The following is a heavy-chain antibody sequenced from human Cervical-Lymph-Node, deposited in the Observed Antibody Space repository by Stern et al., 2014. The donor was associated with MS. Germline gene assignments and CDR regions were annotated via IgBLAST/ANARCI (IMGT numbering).Heavy chain of an antibody. CDR1: GLTFSTSF. CDR2: MDGDGSIR. D-gene: IGHD6-6*01. V-gene: IGHV3-74*02. J-gene: IGHJ4*02. Sequence: EEQLEESGGGLVQPGGSLRLSCEASGLTFSTSFMHWVRQAPGKGLVWVSRMDGDGSIRTYADSVRGRFIISRDNAKNTLYLQMNSLRAEDTAVYYCARGGRSSSLDYWGQGTLVTVSS. CDR3: ARGGRSSSLDY.